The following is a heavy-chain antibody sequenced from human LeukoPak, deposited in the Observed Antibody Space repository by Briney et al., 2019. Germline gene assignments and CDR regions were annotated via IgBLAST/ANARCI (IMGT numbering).Heavy chain of an antibody. CDR2: IYYSGST. CDR1: GGSFGGYY. D-gene: IGHD3-22*01. V-gene: IGHV4-59*01. J-gene: IGHJ1*01. Sequence: PSETLSLTCAVYGGSFGGYYWSWIRQPPGKGLEWIGYIYYSGSTNYNPSLKSRVTISVYTSKNQFSLKLSSVTAADTAVYYCARLKYYYDSSGYRAEYFQHWGQGTLVTVSS. CDR3: ARLKYYYDSSGYRAEYFQH.